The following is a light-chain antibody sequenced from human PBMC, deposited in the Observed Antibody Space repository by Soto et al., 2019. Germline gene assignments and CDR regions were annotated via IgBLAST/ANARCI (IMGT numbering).Light chain of an antibody. CDR2: GAS. J-gene: IGKJ1*01. V-gene: IGKV3-15*01. Sequence: EIVLTQSPGTLSLSPGERATLSCGASQSVTSNYLAWYQQKPGQAPRLLIFGASIRGTGIPARFSGSGSGTEFTLTISSLQSEDFAVYYCQQYSDWPPTFGRGTKVDIK. CDR1: QSVTSN. CDR3: QQYSDWPPT.